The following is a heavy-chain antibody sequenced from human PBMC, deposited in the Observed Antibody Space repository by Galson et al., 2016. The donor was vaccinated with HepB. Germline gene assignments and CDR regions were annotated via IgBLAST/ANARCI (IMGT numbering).Heavy chain of an antibody. Sequence: SLRLSCAASGFTFNNFAMSWVRQAPGKGLEWVSAIDVTGRTYYADSVKGRFTIPRDNSKNTVYLQVNTLRADDTAIYYCARPDWMDGKSYDGVDVWGQGTTVIVSS. J-gene: IGHJ6*02. D-gene: IGHD3/OR15-3a*01. CDR2: IDVTGRT. V-gene: IGHV3-23*01. CDR3: ARPDWMDGKSYDGVDV. CDR1: GFTFNNFA.